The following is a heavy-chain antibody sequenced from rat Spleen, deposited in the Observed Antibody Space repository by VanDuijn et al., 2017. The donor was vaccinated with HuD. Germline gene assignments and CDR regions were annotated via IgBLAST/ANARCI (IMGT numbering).Heavy chain of an antibody. CDR3: ATSPYYWYFDF. Sequence: EVQLVESGGGLVQPGRSLKLSCAASGFTFSDCYMAWVRQAPTKGLEWVSTISSDGSNTYYRDSVKGRFTISRDNAKSTLYLQMDSLRSEDTATYYCATSPYYWYFDFWGPGTMVTVSS. V-gene: IGHV5-25*01. CDR2: ISSDGSNT. J-gene: IGHJ1*01. CDR1: GFTFSDCY.